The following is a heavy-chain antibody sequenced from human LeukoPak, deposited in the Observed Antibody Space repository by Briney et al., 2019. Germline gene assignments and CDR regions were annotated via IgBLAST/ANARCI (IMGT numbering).Heavy chain of an antibody. CDR2: ISSSGSTI. CDR3: ARRRDFFDY. J-gene: IGHJ4*02. CDR1: GFTLSDYY. Sequence: PGWSLRLSCAASGFTLSDYYMSWIRQAPGKGLEWVSYISSSGSTIDYADSVKGRFTISRDNAKNSLYLQMSSLRAEDTAVYYCARRRDFFDYWGQGTLVTVSS. V-gene: IGHV3-11*01.